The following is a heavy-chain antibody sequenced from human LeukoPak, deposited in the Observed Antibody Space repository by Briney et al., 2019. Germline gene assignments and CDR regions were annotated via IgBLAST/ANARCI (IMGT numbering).Heavy chain of an antibody. V-gene: IGHV4-59*01. Sequence: SESLSLTRLVNARSITSYYSGWIRQPPWKGLAWVGYIYKRGRTNHNPSLKSGVPIPADPSKNQFSLNLPSVQAAAPAVYYCARRFRVRGVLGWFGPWGEGTLVTVSS. CDR1: ARSITSYY. CDR3: ARRFRVRGVLGWFGP. J-gene: IGHJ5*02. CDR2: IYKRGRT. D-gene: IGHD3-10*01.